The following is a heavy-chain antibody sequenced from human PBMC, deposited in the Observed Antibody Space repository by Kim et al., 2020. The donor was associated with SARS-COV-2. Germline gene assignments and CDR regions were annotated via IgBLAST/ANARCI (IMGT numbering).Heavy chain of an antibody. CDR1: GFTFSSYA. CDR3: ARDWELRFDP. J-gene: IGHJ5*02. CDR2: ISYDGSNK. D-gene: IGHD1-7*01. V-gene: IGHV3-30-3*01. Sequence: GGSLRLSCAASGFTFSSYAMHWVRQAPGKGLEWVAVISYDGSNKYYADSVKGRFTISRDNSKNTLYLQMNSLRAEDTAVYYCARDWELRFDPWGQGTLVTVSS.